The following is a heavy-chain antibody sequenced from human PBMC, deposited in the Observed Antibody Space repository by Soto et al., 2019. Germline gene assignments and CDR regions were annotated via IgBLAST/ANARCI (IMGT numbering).Heavy chain of an antibody. CDR1: GFSLSTSGVG. CDR3: AHRLESRTLSRWAYAFDI. D-gene: IGHD6-13*01. J-gene: IGHJ3*02. Sequence: QITLKESGPTLVKPTQTLTLTCTFSGFSLSTSGVGVGWIRQPPGKALEWLALIYWDDDKRYSPSLKSRLTITKDTSKNQVVLTMTNMDPVDTATYYWAHRLESRTLSRWAYAFDIWGQGTMVTVSS. V-gene: IGHV2-5*02. CDR2: IYWDDDK.